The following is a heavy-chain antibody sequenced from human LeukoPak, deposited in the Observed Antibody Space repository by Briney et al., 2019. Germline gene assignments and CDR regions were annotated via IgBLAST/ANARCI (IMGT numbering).Heavy chain of an antibody. CDR1: GFAFSSYA. CDR3: ARGMVSY. J-gene: IGHJ4*02. Sequence: GRSLRLSCAASGFAFSSYAMHWVRQAPGKGLEWVAVISYDGSNKYYADSVKGRFTISRDNSKDTLYLQTNSLRAEDTAVYYCARGMVSYWGQGTLVTVSS. D-gene: IGHD2-8*01. CDR2: ISYDGSNK. V-gene: IGHV3-30-3*01.